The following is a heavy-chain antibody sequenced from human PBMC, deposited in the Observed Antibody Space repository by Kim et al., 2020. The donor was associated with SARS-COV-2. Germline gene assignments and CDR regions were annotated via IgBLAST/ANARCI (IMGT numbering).Heavy chain of an antibody. Sequence: ASVKVSCKASGYTFTSYYMHWVRQAPGQGLKWMGIINPSGGSTSYAQKFQGRVTMTRDTSPNTVYMELSSLRSEETAVYYCAGGSPVYYDILTGYYRDYWRQGTLVTVSS. D-gene: IGHD3-9*01. CDR2: INPSGGST. CDR3: AGGSPVYYDILTGYYRDY. V-gene: IGHV1-46*01. J-gene: IGHJ4*02. CDR1: GYTFTSYY.